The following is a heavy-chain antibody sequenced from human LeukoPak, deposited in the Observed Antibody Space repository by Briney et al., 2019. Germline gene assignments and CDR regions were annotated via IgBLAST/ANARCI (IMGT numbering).Heavy chain of an antibody. J-gene: IGHJ4*02. Sequence: SVKVSCKASGGTFSSYAISWVRQAPGQGLEWMGRIIPILGIANYAQKFQGGVTITADKSTSTAYMELSSLRSEDTAVYYCAREPHRGPVAGIDYWGQGTLVTVSS. D-gene: IGHD6-19*01. CDR3: AREPHRGPVAGIDY. CDR1: GGTFSSYA. V-gene: IGHV1-69*04. CDR2: IIPILGIA.